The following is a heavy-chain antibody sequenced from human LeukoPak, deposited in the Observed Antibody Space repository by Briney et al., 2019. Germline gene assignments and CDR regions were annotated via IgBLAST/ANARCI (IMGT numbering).Heavy chain of an antibody. CDR2: IIPIFGTS. CDR3: ATRNVRSFDWSEPYYYGMHF. CDR1: GGTFSSYA. J-gene: IGHJ6*02. Sequence: GASVTVSCKASGGTFSSYAMSWVRQAPGQRLEWMRGIIPIFGTSNYAQKFQGRVTITADESTSTAYMELSRLRSEDTAVYYCATRNVRSFDWSEPYYYGMHFWGQGTTVTVSS. D-gene: IGHD3-9*01. V-gene: IGHV1-69*01.